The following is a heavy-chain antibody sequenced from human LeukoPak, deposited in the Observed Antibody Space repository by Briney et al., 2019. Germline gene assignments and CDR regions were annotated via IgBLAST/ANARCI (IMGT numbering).Heavy chain of an antibody. V-gene: IGHV3-7*01. J-gene: IGHJ3*02. CDR2: IKQDGSEQ. CDR1: GFTFTRFW. Sequence: GGSLRLSYAASGFTFTRFWMSWVREAPGKGLEWVANIKQDGSEQYNVDSVKGRFTVSRDNAKNSLYLQMNSLRAEDTAVYYCGRSDRAAFDIWGQGTMVTVSS. CDR3: GRSDRAAFDI.